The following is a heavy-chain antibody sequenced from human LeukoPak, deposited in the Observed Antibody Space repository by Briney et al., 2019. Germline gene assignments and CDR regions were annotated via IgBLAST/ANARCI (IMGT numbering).Heavy chain of an antibody. D-gene: IGHD4-17*01. V-gene: IGHV3-30*03. Sequence: GGSLRLSCAASGFTFSSYGMHWVRQAPGKGLEWVAVISYDGSNKYYADSVKGRFTISRDNSKNTLYLQMNSLRAEDTAVYYCAFSAGVGDYDLKGAFDIWGQGKMVTVSS. CDR1: GFTFSSYG. J-gene: IGHJ3*02. CDR2: ISYDGSNK. CDR3: AFSAGVGDYDLKGAFDI.